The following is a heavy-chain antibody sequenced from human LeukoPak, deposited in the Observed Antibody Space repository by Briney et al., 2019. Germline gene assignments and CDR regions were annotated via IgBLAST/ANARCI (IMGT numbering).Heavy chain of an antibody. CDR2: IYYSGTT. CDR1: GGSISSSSYY. D-gene: IGHD3-9*01. CDR3: ARGLRYLVWLEPPDY. Sequence: PSETLSLTCTVSGGSISSSSYYWGWIRQPPGKGPEWIVSIYYSGTTYYNPSLKSRVTITVDTTNNQFSLKLSSVTAADTAVYYCARGLRYLVWLEPPDYWGQGTLVTVSS. V-gene: IGHV4-39*01. J-gene: IGHJ4*02.